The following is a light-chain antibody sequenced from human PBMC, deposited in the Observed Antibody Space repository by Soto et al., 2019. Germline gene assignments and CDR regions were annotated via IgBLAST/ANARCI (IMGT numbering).Light chain of an antibody. CDR3: AVWHDSLNGFYV. V-gene: IGLV1-44*01. J-gene: IGLJ1*01. Sequence: QSVLTQPPSASGTPGQRVTISCSGSSSNIGSYTVNWYQHLPGTAPKLLIYSNNQRPSGVPDRFSGSKSGTLASLAISGLQSEDEADYYCAVWHDSLNGFYVFGTGTKLTVL. CDR2: SNN. CDR1: SSNIGSYT.